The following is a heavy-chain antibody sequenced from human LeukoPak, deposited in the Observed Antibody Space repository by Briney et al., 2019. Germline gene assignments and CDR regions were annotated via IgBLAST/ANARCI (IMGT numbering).Heavy chain of an antibody. CDR1: GGSISSYY. CDR2: IYTSGST. V-gene: IGHV4-4*07. J-gene: IGHJ4*02. Sequence: ASETLSLTCTVSGGSISSYYWSWIRQPAGKGLEWIGRIYTSGSTNYNPSLKSRVTMSVDTFKNQFSLKLSSVTAADTAVYYCARDSYYYDSRSNRFDYWGQGTLVTVSS. CDR3: ARDSYYYDSRSNRFDY. D-gene: IGHD3-22*01.